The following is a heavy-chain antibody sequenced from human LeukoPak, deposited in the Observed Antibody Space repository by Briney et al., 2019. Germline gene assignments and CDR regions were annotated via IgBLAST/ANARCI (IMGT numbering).Heavy chain of an antibody. CDR1: GFTFSSYG. CDR2: ISSTSTTI. V-gene: IGHV3-48*01. Sequence: GGSLRLSCAASGFTFSSYGMNWVREAPGKGVEWVSYISSTSTTIYDADSVQGRFPISRANAKNSLYLQMNSLRAEDTAVYYCARDPLRWLQNNYYYYYMAVWGKGTTVTVSS. D-gene: IGHD5-24*01. J-gene: IGHJ6*03. CDR3: ARDPLRWLQNNYYYYYMAV.